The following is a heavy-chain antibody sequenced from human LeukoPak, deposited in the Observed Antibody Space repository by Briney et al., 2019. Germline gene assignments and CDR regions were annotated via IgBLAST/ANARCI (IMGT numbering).Heavy chain of an antibody. Sequence: SETLSLTCTVSGGSISSSSYYWGWIRQPPGKGLEWVGSIYYSGSTYYNTSLKSRVTISVDTSKNQFSLKLSSVTAADTAVYYCAGYGSGSYYNLRMDVWGKGTTVTVSS. D-gene: IGHD3-10*01. CDR1: GGSISSSSYY. CDR2: IYYSGST. V-gene: IGHV4-39*07. CDR3: AGYGSGSYYNLRMDV. J-gene: IGHJ6*04.